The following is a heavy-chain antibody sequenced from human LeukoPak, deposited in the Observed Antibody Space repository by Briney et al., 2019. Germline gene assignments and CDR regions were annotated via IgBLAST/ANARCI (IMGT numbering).Heavy chain of an antibody. V-gene: IGHV4-59*01. J-gene: IGHJ5*02. Sequence: SETLSLTCTVSGGSISSYYWSWIRQPPGKGLEWIGYIYYSGSTNYNPSLKSRVTISVDTSKNQFSLKLSPVTAADTAVYYCARGDLGVWFGELLSSPPFDPWGQGTLVTVSS. CDR1: GGSISSYY. CDR3: ARGDLGVWFGELLSSPPFDP. D-gene: IGHD3-10*01. CDR2: IYYSGST.